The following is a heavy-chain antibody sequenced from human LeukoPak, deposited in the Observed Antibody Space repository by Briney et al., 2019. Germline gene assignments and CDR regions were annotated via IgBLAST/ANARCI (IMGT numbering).Heavy chain of an antibody. CDR2: IYYSGST. CDR1: GGSISSGSYY. Sequence: PSETLSLTCTVSGGSISSGSYYWSWIRQPAGKGLEWIGRIYYSGSTYYNPSLKSRVTISVDTSKNQFSLKLSSVTAADTAVYYCARDLPPVRTGTTGDYFDYWGQGTLVTVSS. J-gene: IGHJ4*02. V-gene: IGHV4-39*07. CDR3: ARDLPPVRTGTTGDYFDY. D-gene: IGHD1-7*01.